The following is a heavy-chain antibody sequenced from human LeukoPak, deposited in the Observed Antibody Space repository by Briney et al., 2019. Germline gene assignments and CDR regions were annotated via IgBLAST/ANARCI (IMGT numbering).Heavy chain of an antibody. CDR1: GGSISSSSYY. CDR3: ARRYYDSSGFDAFDI. CDR2: IYYSGCT. Sequence: SETLSLTCTVSGGSISSSSYYWGWIRQPPGKGLEWIGSIYYSGCTYYNPSLKSRVTISVDTSKNQFSLKLSSVTAADTAVYYCARRYYDSSGFDAFDIWGQGTMVTVSS. J-gene: IGHJ3*02. V-gene: IGHV4-39*01. D-gene: IGHD3-22*01.